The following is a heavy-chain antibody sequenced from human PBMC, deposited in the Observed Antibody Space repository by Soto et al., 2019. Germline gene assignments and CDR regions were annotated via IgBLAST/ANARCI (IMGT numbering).Heavy chain of an antibody. V-gene: IGHV2-5*02. CDR2: IYWDDDK. D-gene: IGHD6-13*01. Sequence: QITLKESGPPLVNPTQTLTLTCTFSGFSLSTSGVGVGWIRQPPGKALEWLALIYWDDDKRYSPSLKSRLTITKDTSKNQVVLTMTNMDPVDTATYYCAHRRGYIAAAGTAWFDPWGQGTLVTVSS. J-gene: IGHJ5*02. CDR1: GFSLSTSGVG. CDR3: AHRRGYIAAAGTAWFDP.